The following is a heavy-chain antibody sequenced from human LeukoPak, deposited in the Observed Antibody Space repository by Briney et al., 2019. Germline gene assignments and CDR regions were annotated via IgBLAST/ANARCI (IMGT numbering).Heavy chain of an antibody. CDR1: GFMFSDYF. V-gene: IGHV3-11*05. CDR3: ARDNGNKYYFDY. CDR2: ISSNSKYT. Sequence: GGSLRLSCAASGFMFSDYFMSWIRQAPGKELEWIPYISSNSKYTKYADSVKGRFTISRDNAKKSLYLQMNSLRAEDTAVYYCARDNGNKYYFDYWGQGTRVTVSS. J-gene: IGHJ4*02. D-gene: IGHD2-8*01.